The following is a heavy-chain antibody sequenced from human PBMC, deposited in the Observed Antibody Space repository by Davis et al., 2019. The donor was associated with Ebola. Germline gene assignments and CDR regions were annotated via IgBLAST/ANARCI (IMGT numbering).Heavy chain of an antibody. J-gene: IGHJ2*01. Sequence: PSETLSLTCTVSGGSISSSSYYWGWIRQPPGKGLEWIGSIYYSGSTYYNPSLKSRVTISVDTSKNQFSLKLSSVTAADTAVYYCARGGGYSYGWYFDLWGRGTLVTVSS. CDR3: ARGGGYSYGWYFDL. V-gene: IGHV4-39*01. CDR1: GGSISSSSYY. CDR2: IYYSGST. D-gene: IGHD5-18*01.